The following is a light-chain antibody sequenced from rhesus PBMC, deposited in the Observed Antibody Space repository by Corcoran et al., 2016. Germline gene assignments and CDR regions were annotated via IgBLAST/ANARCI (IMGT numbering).Light chain of an antibody. CDR1: QGISEY. CDR3: RQGYSTPWT. V-gene: IGKV1-36*02. J-gene: IGKJ1*01. Sequence: DIQMNQSPSSLSASVGDRVTITCRASQGISEYLSWYQQKPGKVPKRLIYAASSLESGGPSRFNGSGSGTEFTLTISSLQSEDFAAYYCRQGYSTPWTFGQGTKVEIK. CDR2: AAS.